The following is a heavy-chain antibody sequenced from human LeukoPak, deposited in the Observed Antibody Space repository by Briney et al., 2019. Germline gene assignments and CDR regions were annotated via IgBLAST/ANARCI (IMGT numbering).Heavy chain of an antibody. CDR1: GFTFSNAW. CDR3: ITGPY. CDR2: IKSKTEGGTT. Sequence: PGGSLRLSCAASGFTFSNAWMNWVRQAPGKGLEWVGRIKSKTEGGTTDYAAPVKGRVTISGGDLKNTLYLQMNSLKTEDTAVYYCITGPYWGQGTLVTVSS. V-gene: IGHV3-15*01. J-gene: IGHJ4*02.